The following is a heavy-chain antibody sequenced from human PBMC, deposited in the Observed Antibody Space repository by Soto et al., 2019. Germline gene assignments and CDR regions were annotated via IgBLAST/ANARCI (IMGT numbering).Heavy chain of an antibody. CDR1: GFTFSSYS. J-gene: IGHJ3*02. CDR2: ISSSSSYI. D-gene: IGHD2-15*01. Sequence: GSLRLSCAASGFTFSSYSMNWVRQAPGKGLEWVSSISSSSSYIYYADSVKGRFTISRDNAKNSLYLQMNSLRAEDTAVYYCARDTPRYCSGQCAFDIWGQGTMVTVSS. V-gene: IGHV3-21*01. CDR3: ARDTPRYCSGQCAFDI.